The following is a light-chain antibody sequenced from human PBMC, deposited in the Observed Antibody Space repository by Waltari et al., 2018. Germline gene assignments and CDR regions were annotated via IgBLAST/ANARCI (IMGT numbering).Light chain of an antibody. CDR1: QDVSIW. V-gene: IGKV1-12*01. Sequence: DIQMTQSPSFVSASVGDRVTIPCRASQDVSIWLAWYQQKPGKAPKLLIFAASNLQSGVPSRFSGSGSGTDFTLTISSLQPEDIATYYCQQSNSFPLPFGGGTKVEIK. J-gene: IGKJ4*01. CDR2: AAS. CDR3: QQSNSFPLP.